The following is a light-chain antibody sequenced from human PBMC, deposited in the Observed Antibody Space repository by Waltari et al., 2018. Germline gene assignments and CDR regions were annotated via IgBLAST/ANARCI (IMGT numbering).Light chain of an antibody. V-gene: IGKV3-20*01. CDR3: QHYVSLPAT. CDR2: GAS. Sequence: SCRASQSVSRTVAWYQQKPGQAARLLIYGASRRATGIPDRFSGSGSGTDFSLTISRLEPDDSAVYFCQHYVSLPATFGQGSKVEIK. CDR1: QSVSRTV. J-gene: IGKJ1*01.